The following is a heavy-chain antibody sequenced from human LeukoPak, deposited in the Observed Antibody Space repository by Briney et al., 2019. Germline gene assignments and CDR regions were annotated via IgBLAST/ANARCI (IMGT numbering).Heavy chain of an antibody. CDR1: GFTFSNYW. D-gene: IGHD3-22*01. V-gene: IGHV3-23*01. CDR3: VKGGFTYYDD. J-gene: IGHJ4*02. Sequence: SGGSLRLSCAGSGFTFSNYWVHWVRQAPEKGLEWVSTINTGDITFYANSVKGRFTISRDNSKNALFLQMNTLRAEDTAIYYCVKGGFTYYDDWGQGTLVTVSS. CDR2: INTGDIT.